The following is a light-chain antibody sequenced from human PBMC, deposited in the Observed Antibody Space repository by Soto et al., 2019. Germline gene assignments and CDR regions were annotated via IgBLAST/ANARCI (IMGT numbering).Light chain of an antibody. J-gene: IGKJ2*01. CDR3: QQYYNTPTT. Sequence: DIVMTQSPDSLAVSLGERATIDCKSSQSVLYTSNSRNYLAWYQQRPGQPPKLLIYWSSTRESGVLDRFSGSGSGTHFTLTISSLQAEDVAVYYCQQYYNTPTTFGQGTKLEIK. CDR1: QSVLYTSNSRNY. CDR2: WSS. V-gene: IGKV4-1*01.